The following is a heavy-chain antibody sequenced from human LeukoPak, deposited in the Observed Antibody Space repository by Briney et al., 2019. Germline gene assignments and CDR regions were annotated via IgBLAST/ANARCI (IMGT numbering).Heavy chain of an antibody. CDR3: ARENSSGWLGDAFDI. CDR1: GFTVSSNY. V-gene: IGHV3-66*01. D-gene: IGHD6-19*01. Sequence: GGSLRLSCAASGFTVSSNYMSWVRQAPGKGLEWVSVIYSGGSTYYADSVKGRFTISRDNSKNTLYLQMNSLRAEDTAVYYCARENSSGWLGDAFDIWGQGTMVTVSS. J-gene: IGHJ3*02. CDR2: IYSGGST.